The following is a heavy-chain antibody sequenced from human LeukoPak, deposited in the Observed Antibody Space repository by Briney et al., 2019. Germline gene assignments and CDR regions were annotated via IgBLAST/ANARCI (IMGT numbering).Heavy chain of an antibody. J-gene: IGHJ4*02. CDR2: ISSSSSYK. CDR3: ARDQPYPGYGYFDH. Sequence: GGSLRLSCAASGFTFSSYSMNWVRQAPGKGLEWVSSISSSSSYKYYTDSVKGRFTISRDNAKNSLYLQMNSLRAEDTAVYYCARDQPYPGYGYFDHWGQGTLVTVSS. CDR1: GFTFSSYS. V-gene: IGHV3-21*01. D-gene: IGHD5-18*01.